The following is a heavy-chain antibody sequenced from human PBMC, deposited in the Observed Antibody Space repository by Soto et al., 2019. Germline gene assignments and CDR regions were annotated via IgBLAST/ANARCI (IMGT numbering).Heavy chain of an antibody. CDR2: IYKSATT. CDR1: GDSISNLDYF. V-gene: IGHV4-30-4*01. D-gene: IGHD7-27*01. Sequence: SETLSLTCSVSGDSISNLDYFWAWIRQPPGQALEYIGYIYKSATTYYNPSSESRVAISVDTSKSQFSLNVTSVTAADTAVYFCARGRYCLTGRCFPNWFDSWGQGALVTVSS. J-gene: IGHJ5*01. CDR3: ARGRYCLTGRCFPNWFDS.